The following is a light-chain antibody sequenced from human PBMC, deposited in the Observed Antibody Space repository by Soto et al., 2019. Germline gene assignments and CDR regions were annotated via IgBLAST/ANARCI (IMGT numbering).Light chain of an antibody. CDR3: HQYGRSPRGT. Sequence: DIVFTQSPGTLSLSPGERATLSCRASQSVTSNYLAWYQQKPCQAPRLLMYGTSSRATGIPDRFSGSGSGTDFTPTISSLEPEDFAVYYCHQYGRSPRGTFGQGTKVDIK. CDR2: GTS. CDR1: QSVTSNY. J-gene: IGKJ1*01. V-gene: IGKV3-20*01.